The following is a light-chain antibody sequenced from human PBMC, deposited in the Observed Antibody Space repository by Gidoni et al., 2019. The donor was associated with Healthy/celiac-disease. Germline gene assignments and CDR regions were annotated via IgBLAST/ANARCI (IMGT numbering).Light chain of an antibody. CDR3: QSYDSSLSGSGV. CDR2: GNS. V-gene: IGLV1-40*01. CDR1: SSNIGAGYD. J-gene: IGLJ3*02. Sequence: QSVPTQPPSVSAAPGQRVTISCTGSSSNIGAGYDVHWYQQLPGTAPKLLIYGNSNRPSGVPDRFSGSKSGTSASLAITGLQAEDEADYYCQSYDSSLSGSGVFGGGTKLTVL.